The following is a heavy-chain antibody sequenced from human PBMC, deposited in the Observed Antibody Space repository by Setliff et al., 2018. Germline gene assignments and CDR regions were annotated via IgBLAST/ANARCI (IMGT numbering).Heavy chain of an antibody. J-gene: IGHJ4*02. CDR2: IYHSGST. V-gene: IGHV4-4*02. Sequence: PSETLSLTCAVSGGSISSSNWWSWVRQPPGKGLEWIGEIYHSGSTNYNPSLKSRVTISVDTSKNQFSLKLSSVTAADTAVYYCAREALLGIGVSRRPDYWGQGTLVTVSS. CDR1: GGSISSSNW. D-gene: IGHD7-27*01. CDR3: AREALLGIGVSRRPDY.